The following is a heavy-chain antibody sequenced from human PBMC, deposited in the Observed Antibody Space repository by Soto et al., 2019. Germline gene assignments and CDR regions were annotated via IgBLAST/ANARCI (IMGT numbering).Heavy chain of an antibody. CDR3: NRGSEYDFWSGYL. D-gene: IGHD3-3*01. CDR2: IVPMFGTS. J-gene: IGHJ4*02. CDR1: GGTSTRYA. Sequence: QERLVQSGAEVRKPGSSVKVSCKVTGGTSTRYAITWVRQAPGQGVEWMGGIVPMFGTSKYAQKFQGRVTITADTSTNIAYRELRSLRSEDTAVYYCNRGSEYDFWSGYLWGQGTLVSVSS. V-gene: IGHV1-69*06.